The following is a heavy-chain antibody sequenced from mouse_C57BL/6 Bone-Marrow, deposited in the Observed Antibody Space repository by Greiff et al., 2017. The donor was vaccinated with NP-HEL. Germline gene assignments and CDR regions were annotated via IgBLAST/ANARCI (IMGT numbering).Heavy chain of an antibody. Sequence: EVHLVESGGDLVKPGGSLKLSCAASGFTFSSYGMSWVRQTPDKRLEWVATISSGGSYTYSPDSVKGRFTISRANAKNTLFLQMSSLKSEDTAMYYCARGPSYDSNYPFADWGQGTLVTVSA. CDR1: GFTFSSYG. CDR2: ISSGGSYT. J-gene: IGHJ3*01. V-gene: IGHV5-6*01. D-gene: IGHD2-5*01. CDR3: ARGPSYDSNYPFAD.